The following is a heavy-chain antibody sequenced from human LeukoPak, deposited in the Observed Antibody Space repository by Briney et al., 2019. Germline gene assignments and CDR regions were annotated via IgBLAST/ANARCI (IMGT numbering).Heavy chain of an antibody. V-gene: IGHV3-15*01. CDR2: IKSKTDGGTA. J-gene: IGHJ4*02. CDR1: GFTFTNAW. D-gene: IGHD3-22*01. Sequence: GGSLRLSCAASGFTFTNAWMSWVRQAPGKGLEWVGRIKSKTDGGTADYAAPVKGRFTISRDDSKNTLYLQVNSLKTEDTAVYYCTKYYYDSSGYLYYFDYWGQGTLVTVSP. CDR3: TKYYYDSSGYLYYFDY.